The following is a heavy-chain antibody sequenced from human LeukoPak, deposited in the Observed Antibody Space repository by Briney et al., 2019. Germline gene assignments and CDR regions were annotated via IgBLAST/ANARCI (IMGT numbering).Heavy chain of an antibody. Sequence: PGGSLRLSCAASGFSFSNYEMNWLRQAPGQGLEWISYITASSTTIYYADAVKGRFTISRDNAKNTLYLQMNGLRGEDTAVYYCATYTHWVAGDVWGQGTTVTVSS. D-gene: IGHD3-16*01. CDR3: ATYTHWVAGDV. V-gene: IGHV3-48*03. CDR1: GFSFSNYE. CDR2: ITASSTTI. J-gene: IGHJ6*02.